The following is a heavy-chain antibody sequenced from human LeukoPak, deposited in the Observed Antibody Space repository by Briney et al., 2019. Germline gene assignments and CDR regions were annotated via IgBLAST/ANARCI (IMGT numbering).Heavy chain of an antibody. D-gene: IGHD3-10*01. CDR3: ARDSGTDYLLLWFGELGNWFDP. J-gene: IGHJ5*02. CDR1: GFTFSSYW. CDR2: IKQDGSEK. V-gene: IGHV3-7*01. Sequence: GGSLRLSCAASGFTFSSYWMSWVRQAPGKGLEWAANIKQDGSEKYYVDSVKGRFTIYRDNAKNSLYLQMNSLRAEDTAVYYCARDSGTDYLLLWFGELGNWFDPWGQGTLVTVSS.